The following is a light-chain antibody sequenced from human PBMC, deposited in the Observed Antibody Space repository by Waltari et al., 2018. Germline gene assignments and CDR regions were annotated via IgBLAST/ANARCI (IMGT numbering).Light chain of an antibody. V-gene: IGLV1-51*01. CDR1: SSNIGNNY. J-gene: IGLJ1*01. CDR2: DNN. Sequence: QSVLTQPPSVSAAPGQKVTISCSGSSSNIGNNYVSWYQQLPGTAPKLLSYDNNKRPSGIPDRFSGSKSGTSATLGITGLQTGDEVDYYCGTWDSSLSAGVFGTGTKVTVL. CDR3: GTWDSSLSAGV.